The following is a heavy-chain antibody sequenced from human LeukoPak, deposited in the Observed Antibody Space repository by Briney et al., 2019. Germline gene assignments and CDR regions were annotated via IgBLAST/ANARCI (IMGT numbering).Heavy chain of an antibody. D-gene: IGHD3-22*01. Sequence: ASVKVSCKASGYTFTSYYMHWVRQAPGQGLEWMGIINPSGGSTSYAQEFQGRVTMTRDMSTSTVYMELSSLRSEDTAVYYCARGGSDSSGYWRHYYFDYWGQGTLVTVSS. J-gene: IGHJ4*02. CDR1: GYTFTSYY. CDR3: ARGGSDSSGYWRHYYFDY. CDR2: INPSGGST. V-gene: IGHV1-46*01.